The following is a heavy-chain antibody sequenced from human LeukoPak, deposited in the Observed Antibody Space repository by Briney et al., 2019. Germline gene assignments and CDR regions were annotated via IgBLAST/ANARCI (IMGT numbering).Heavy chain of an antibody. J-gene: IGHJ4*02. CDR3: ARPPSSYGGD. Sequence: QPGGSLRLSCAASGFTFSSYSMNWVRQAPGKGLEWVSYISSSSSTIYYADSVKGRFTISRDNSKNTLYLQMNSLRAEDTAVYYCARPPSSYGGDWGQGTLVTVSS. CDR1: GFTFSSYS. V-gene: IGHV3-48*01. D-gene: IGHD2-2*01. CDR2: ISSSSSTI.